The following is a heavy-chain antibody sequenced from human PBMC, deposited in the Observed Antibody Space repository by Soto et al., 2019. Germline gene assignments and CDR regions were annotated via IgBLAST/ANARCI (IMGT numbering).Heavy chain of an antibody. J-gene: IGHJ6*02. CDR2: IIPIFGTA. D-gene: IGHD2-2*01. V-gene: IGHV1-69*01. Sequence: SVKVSCEASGGTFSSYAISWVRQAPVQGLEWMGGIIPIFGTANYSQKFQGRVTITADESTSTAYMELSSLRSEDTAVYYCARQIVVVPAANGGYYYGMDVWGQGTTVTVSS. CDR3: ARQIVVVPAANGGYYYGMDV. CDR1: GGTFSSYA.